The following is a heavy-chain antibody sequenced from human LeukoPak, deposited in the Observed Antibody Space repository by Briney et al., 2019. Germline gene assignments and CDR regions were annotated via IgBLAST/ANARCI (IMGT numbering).Heavy chain of an antibody. CDR2: IKKDGSEK. CDR1: GFTFSDSW. Sequence: GGSLRLSCVACGFTFSDSWMSWVRQAPGKGLELVADIKKDGSEKDYVDSVKGRFTISRDNAKNSLYLQMDSLRAEDTAVYYCATYTNWVAGDVWGQGTTVSVSS. V-gene: IGHV3-7*01. D-gene: IGHD7-27*01. J-gene: IGHJ6*02. CDR3: ATYTNWVAGDV.